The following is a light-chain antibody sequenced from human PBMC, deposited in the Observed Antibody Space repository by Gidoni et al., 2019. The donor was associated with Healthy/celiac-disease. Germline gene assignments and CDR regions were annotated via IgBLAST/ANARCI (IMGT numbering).Light chain of an antibody. CDR1: QSVSSSY. CDR2: GAS. Sequence: EIVLPQSPGTLSLSPRERATLSCRASQSVSSSYLAWYQQKPGQAPRLLIYGASSRATGIPDRFSGSGSGTDFTLTISRLEPEDFAVYYCQQYGSSPPITFGQGTRLEIK. J-gene: IGKJ5*01. CDR3: QQYGSSPPIT. V-gene: IGKV3-20*01.